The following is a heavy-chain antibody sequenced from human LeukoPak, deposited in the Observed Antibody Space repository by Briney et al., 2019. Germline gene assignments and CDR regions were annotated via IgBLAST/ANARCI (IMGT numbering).Heavy chain of an antibody. CDR1: GGSFNAYY. J-gene: IGHJ5*02. Sequence: SETLSLTSAVYGGSFNAYYWSWMPQPPGKGLEWIGEINHSASNNYNPSLKSRVTTSVDTTNNNFSLKLSPVTDASTAVYYCVRRGRYYGSGSYYYFSWFDPWGQGTLVTVSS. CDR2: INHSASN. CDR3: VRRGRYYGSGSYYYFSWFDP. D-gene: IGHD3-10*01. V-gene: IGHV4-34*01.